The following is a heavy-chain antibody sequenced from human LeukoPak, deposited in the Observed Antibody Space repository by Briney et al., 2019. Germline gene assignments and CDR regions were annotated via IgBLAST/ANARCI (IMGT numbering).Heavy chain of an antibody. V-gene: IGHV3-30*18. J-gene: IGHJ4*02. D-gene: IGHD3-22*01. CDR1: GFTFSRYA. CDR3: AKAGSGYYEFDY. CDR2: ISSDGRNK. Sequence: PGGSLRLSCAASGFTFSRYAMHWVRQAPGKGLEWVALISSDGRNKFDADSVKGRFTISRDNSKNTFCLQLNSLKPEDTALYYCAKAGSGYYEFDYWGQGTLVTVSS.